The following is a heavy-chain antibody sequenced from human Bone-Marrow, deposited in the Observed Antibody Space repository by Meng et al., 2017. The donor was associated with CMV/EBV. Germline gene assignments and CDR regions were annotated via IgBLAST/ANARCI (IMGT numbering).Heavy chain of an antibody. CDR1: GYTFTSYD. V-gene: IGHV1-8*01. Sequence: ASVKVSCKASGYTFTSYDINWVRQATGQGLEWMGWMNPNSANTGYAQKFQGRVTMTRSTSISTAYMELSSLKSEDTAVYYCAIGFPMVRGVIPPLEFDYWGQGTLVTVSS. CDR3: AIGFPMVRGVIPPLEFDY. J-gene: IGHJ4*02. CDR2: MNPNSANT. D-gene: IGHD3-10*01.